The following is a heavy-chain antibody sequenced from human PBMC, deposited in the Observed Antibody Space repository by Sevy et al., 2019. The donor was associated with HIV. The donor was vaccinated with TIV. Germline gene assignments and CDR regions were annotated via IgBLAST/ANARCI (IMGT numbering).Heavy chain of an antibody. CDR2: ISSSGSTI. CDR1: GFTFSSYE. CDR3: ASGGTMVRGVIISGYYFDY. Sequence: GGSLRLSCAASGFTFSSYEMNWVRQAPGKGLEWVSYISSSGSTIYYAVSVKGRFTISRDNAKNSLYLQMNSLRAEDTAVYYCASGGTMVRGVIISGYYFDYWGQGTLVTVSS. J-gene: IGHJ4*02. V-gene: IGHV3-48*03. D-gene: IGHD3-10*01.